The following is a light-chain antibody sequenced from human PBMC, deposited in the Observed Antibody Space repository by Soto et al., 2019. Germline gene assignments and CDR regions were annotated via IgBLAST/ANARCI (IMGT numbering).Light chain of an antibody. V-gene: IGKV2-28*01. Sequence: MTESPLSRAGTPEKPASGYCMSRPSLLFINGYNYLDWYLQKPGQSPQLLIYLGSNRASGVPDRFSGSGSGTDFTLKISRVEADDVGVYYCMQALQAPGTLGQGTRLEI. CDR2: LGS. CDR1: PSLLFINGYNY. J-gene: IGKJ5*01. CDR3: MQALQAPGT.